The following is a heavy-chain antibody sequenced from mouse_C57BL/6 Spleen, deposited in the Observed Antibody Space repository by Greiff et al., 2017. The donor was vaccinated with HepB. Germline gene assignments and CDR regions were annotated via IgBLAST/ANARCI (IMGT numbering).Heavy chain of an antibody. CDR2: IYPGDGDT. Sequence: QVQLKESGPELVKPGASVKISCKASGYAFSSSWMNWVKQRPGKGLEWIGRIYPGDGDTNYNGKFKGKATLTADKSSSTAYMQLSSLTSEDSAVYFCARSPDSSGYGFAYWGQGTLVTVSA. CDR1: GYAFSSSW. J-gene: IGHJ3*01. D-gene: IGHD3-2*02. CDR3: ARSPDSSGYGFAY. V-gene: IGHV1-82*01.